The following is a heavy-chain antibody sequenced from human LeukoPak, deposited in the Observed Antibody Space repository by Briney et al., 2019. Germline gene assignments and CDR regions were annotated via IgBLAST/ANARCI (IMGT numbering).Heavy chain of an antibody. J-gene: IGHJ4*02. V-gene: IGHV3-21*01. D-gene: IGHD4-17*01. CDR3: ARDRYGDYIFDY. CDR1: GFTFSSYS. Sequence: GGSLRVSCAASGFTFSSYSMNWVRQAPGKGLEWVSSISSSSSYIYYADSVKGRFTISRDNAKNSLYLQMNSLRAEDTAVYYCARDRYGDYIFDYWGQGTLVTVSS. CDR2: ISSSSSYI.